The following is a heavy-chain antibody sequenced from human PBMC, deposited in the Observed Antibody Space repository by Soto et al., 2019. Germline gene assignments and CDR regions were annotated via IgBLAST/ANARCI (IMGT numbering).Heavy chain of an antibody. CDR1: GGSFSGYY. J-gene: IGHJ6*02. D-gene: IGHD3-10*01. CDR2: INHSGST. Sequence: SETLSLTCAVYGGSFSGYYWSWIRQPPGKGLEWIGEINHSGSTNYNPSLKSRVTISVDTSKNQFSLKLSSVTAADTVVYYCARSTPATDNVLLWFGELYYYYYGMDVWGQGTTVTVSS. V-gene: IGHV4-34*01. CDR3: ARSTPATDNVLLWFGELYYYYYGMDV.